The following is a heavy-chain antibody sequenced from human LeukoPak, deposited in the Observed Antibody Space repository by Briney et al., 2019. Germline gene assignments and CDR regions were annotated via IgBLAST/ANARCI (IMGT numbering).Heavy chain of an antibody. J-gene: IGHJ4*02. CDR3: ASAHYGDYEGFANLNF. CDR1: GFTFSTAS. CDR2: FDTGFGT. Sequence: PGGSLRLSCAASGFTFSTASLHWVRQAPGRGLEWVSAFDTGFGTYYPDSLKGRFTISRDNSKNTLFLQMNSLRAEDTAVYYCASAHYGDYEGFANLNFWGQGTLVTVSS. D-gene: IGHD4-17*01. V-gene: IGHV3-23*01.